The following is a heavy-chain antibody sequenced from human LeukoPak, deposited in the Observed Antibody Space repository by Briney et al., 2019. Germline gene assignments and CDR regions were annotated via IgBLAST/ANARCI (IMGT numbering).Heavy chain of an antibody. V-gene: IGHV3-7*01. CDR1: GFTFNSYT. Sequence: PGGSLRLSCAASGFTFNSYTMNWVRQAPGKGLEWVANIKQDGSEKYYVDSVKGRFTISRDNAKNSLYLQMNSLRAEDTAVYYCALTEWDRDYWGQGTLVTVSS. J-gene: IGHJ4*02. D-gene: IGHD1-26*01. CDR3: ALTEWDRDY. CDR2: IKQDGSEK.